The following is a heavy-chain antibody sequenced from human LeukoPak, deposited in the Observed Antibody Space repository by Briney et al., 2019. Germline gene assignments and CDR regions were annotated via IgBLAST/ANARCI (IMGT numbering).Heavy chain of an antibody. V-gene: IGHV1-69*05. Sequence: SVKVSCKASGGPFSTYPISWVRQAPGQGLEWMGRIIPIFDTANYAQKFQGRVTITTDESTSTAYMELSSLRSEDTAVYYCARDRGTVTTALDYWGQGTLVTVSS. CDR1: GGPFSTYP. CDR2: IIPIFDTA. CDR3: ARDRGTVTTALDY. J-gene: IGHJ4*02. D-gene: IGHD4-11*01.